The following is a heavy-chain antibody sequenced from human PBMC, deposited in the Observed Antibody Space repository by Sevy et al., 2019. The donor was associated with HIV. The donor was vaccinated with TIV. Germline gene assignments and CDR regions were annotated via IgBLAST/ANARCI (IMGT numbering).Heavy chain of an antibody. V-gene: IGHV3-49*03. Sequence: GGSLRLSCTTSGFTFDDYAMSWFRQAPGKGLEWVAFITRNSYEAYGGTTDYGASVKGSFIISRDDSKSIAYLQMSSLKTEETAVYYCTRGLATADTPEYYFDYWGQGTLVTVSS. CDR1: GFTFDDYA. D-gene: IGHD5-12*01. CDR3: TRGLATADTPEYYFDY. J-gene: IGHJ4*02. CDR2: ITRNSYEAYGGTT.